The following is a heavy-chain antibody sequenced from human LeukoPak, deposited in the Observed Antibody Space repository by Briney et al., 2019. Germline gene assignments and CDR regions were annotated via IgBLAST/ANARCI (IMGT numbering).Heavy chain of an antibody. Sequence: SETLSLPCAVYGGSFSGYYWSWIRQPPGKGLEWIGEINHSGSTNYNPSLKSRVTISVDTSKNQFSLKLSSVTAADTVVYYCATMVQGVHTYFGSWGQGNLVAVSS. J-gene: IGHJ4*02. D-gene: IGHD3-10*01. CDR2: INHSGST. V-gene: IGHV4-34*01. CDR3: ATMVQGVHTYFGS. CDR1: GGSFSGYY.